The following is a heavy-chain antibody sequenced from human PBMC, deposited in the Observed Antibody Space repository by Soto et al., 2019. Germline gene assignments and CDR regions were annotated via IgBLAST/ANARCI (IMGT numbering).Heavy chain of an antibody. D-gene: IGHD2-15*01. CDR2: ISYDGSNK. J-gene: IGHJ6*02. Sequence: QVQLVESGGGVVQPGRSLRLSCAASGFTFSSYGMHWVRQAPGKGLEWVAVISYDGSNKYYADSVKGRFTISRDNSKNXQXXQMNSLRADDTAVYYCAKDGDRYCTGGSCYRGMDVWGQGTTVTVSS. CDR3: AKDGDRYCTGGSCYRGMDV. V-gene: IGHV3-30*18. CDR1: GFTFSSYG.